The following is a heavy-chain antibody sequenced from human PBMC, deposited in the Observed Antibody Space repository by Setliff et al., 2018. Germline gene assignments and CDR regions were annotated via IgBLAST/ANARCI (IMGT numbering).Heavy chain of an antibody. CDR1: GGSLSTYY. V-gene: IGHV4-59*12. CDR3: AREWLRLGGLDY. Sequence: SETLSLTCTVSGGSLSTYYWSWIRQSPGRGLEYIGYVYYNGAADYSPSLKSRVTLSVDKSNNQFSLKLSSVTAADTAVYYCAREWLRLGGLDYWGQGTLVTVSS. D-gene: IGHD5-12*01. J-gene: IGHJ4*02. CDR2: VYYNGAA.